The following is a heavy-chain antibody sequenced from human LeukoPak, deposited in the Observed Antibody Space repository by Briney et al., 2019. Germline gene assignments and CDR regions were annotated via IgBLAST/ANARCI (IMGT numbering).Heavy chain of an antibody. J-gene: IGHJ3*02. CDR1: GGSISSYY. CDR2: IYYSGST. CDR3: ARESYYDSSGYYMEAFDI. V-gene: IGHV4-59*01. Sequence: PSETLSLTCTVSGGSISSYYWSWIRQPPGKGLEWIGYIYYSGSTNYNPSLKSRVTISVDTSKNQFSLKLSSVTAADTAVYYCARESYYDSSGYYMEAFDIWGQGTMVTVSS. D-gene: IGHD3-22*01.